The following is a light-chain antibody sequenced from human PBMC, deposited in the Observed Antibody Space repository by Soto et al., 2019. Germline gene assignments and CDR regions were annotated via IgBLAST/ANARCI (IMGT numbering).Light chain of an antibody. Sequence: QSALTQPASVSGSPGQSITSSCTGASSDIGSYNYVSWYQQHLGKAPKLIIYEVSNRPSGVSNRLSGSKSGNTASLPISRLQTEDEADYYCSSYTGTTTVFGGGTTLTVL. CDR3: SSYTGTTTV. CDR2: EVS. V-gene: IGLV2-14*01. CDR1: SSDIGSYNY. J-gene: IGLJ3*02.